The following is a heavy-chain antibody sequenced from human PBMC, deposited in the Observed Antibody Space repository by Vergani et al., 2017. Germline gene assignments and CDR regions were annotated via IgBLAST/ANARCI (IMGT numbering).Heavy chain of an antibody. CDR2: IYYSGST. Sequence: QLQLQESGPGLVKPSESLSLTCTVSGGSISSSSYYWGWIRQPPGKGLEWIVSIYYSGSTYYHPSLKSRVTISVDTSKNKFSLKLSSVTAADTAVYYCGRQRAYGWFDPWGQGTLVTVSS. J-gene: IGHJ5*02. V-gene: IGHV4-39*01. D-gene: IGHD2-8*01. CDR1: GGSISSSSYY. CDR3: GRQRAYGWFDP.